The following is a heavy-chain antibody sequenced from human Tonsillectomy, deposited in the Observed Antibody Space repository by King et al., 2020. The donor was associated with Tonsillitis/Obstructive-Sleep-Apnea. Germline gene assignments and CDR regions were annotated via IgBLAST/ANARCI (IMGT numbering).Heavy chain of an antibody. CDR3: ASKTGTTGGGMDV. CDR1: GFTFSTYA. CDR2: ISYDGSNK. J-gene: IGHJ6*02. D-gene: IGHD1-1*01. V-gene: IGHV3-30*04. Sequence: VQLVQSGGGVVQPGRSLRLSCAASGFTFSTYAMHWVRQAPGKALEWVAVISYDGSNKYYADSVKGRFTISRDNSKNTLYLQMNSLRAEDTAVYYCASKTGTTGGGMDVWGQGTTVTVSS.